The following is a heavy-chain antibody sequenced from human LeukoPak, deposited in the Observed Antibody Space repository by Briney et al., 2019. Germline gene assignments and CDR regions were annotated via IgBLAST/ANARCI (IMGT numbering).Heavy chain of an antibody. Sequence: PSETLSLTCTVSRDSIGSYYWNWIRQPPGKGLEWIGNIYYSGSTNYNPSLKRRVTISVDTSKNQFSLKLSSVTAADTAVYYCARLRGYSGNDPYWYFDLWGRGTLVTVSS. J-gene: IGHJ2*01. D-gene: IGHD5-12*01. CDR3: ARLRGYSGNDPYWYFDL. V-gene: IGHV4-59*08. CDR1: RDSIGSYY. CDR2: IYYSGST.